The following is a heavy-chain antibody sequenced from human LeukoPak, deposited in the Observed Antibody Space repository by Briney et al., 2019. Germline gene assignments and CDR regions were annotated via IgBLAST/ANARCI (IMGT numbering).Heavy chain of an antibody. CDR2: ISGSGGTT. D-gene: IGHD6-19*01. CDR3: AKDPGTSGWYGSYFDY. J-gene: IGHJ4*02. CDR1: GFTFSSYA. Sequence: GGSLRLSCTASGFTFSSYAMSWVRQAPGKGLEWVSAISGSGGTTYYADSVKGRFTISRDNSKNTLYLQINSLRAEDTAVYYCAKDPGTSGWYGSYFDYWGQGTLVTVSS. V-gene: IGHV3-23*01.